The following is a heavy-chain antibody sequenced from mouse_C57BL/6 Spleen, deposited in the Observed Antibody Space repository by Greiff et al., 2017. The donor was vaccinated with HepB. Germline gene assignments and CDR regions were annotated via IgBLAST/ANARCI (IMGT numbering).Heavy chain of an antibody. V-gene: IGHV3-6*01. J-gene: IGHJ2*01. D-gene: IGHD1-1*01. Sequence: EVKLQESGPGLVKPSQSLSLTCSVTGYSITSGYYWNWIRQFPGNKLEWMGYISYDGSNNYNPSLKNRISITRDTSKNQFFLKLNSVTTEDTATYYCATLYYGSTYFDYWGQGTTLTVSS. CDR3: ATLYYGSTYFDY. CDR2: ISYDGSN. CDR1: GYSITSGYY.